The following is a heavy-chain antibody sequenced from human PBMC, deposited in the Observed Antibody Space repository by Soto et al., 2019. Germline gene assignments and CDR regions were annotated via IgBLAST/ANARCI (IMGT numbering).Heavy chain of an antibody. D-gene: IGHD2-15*01. CDR1: GFTFTNYG. CDR3: ARDKVGTAADF. CDR2: ITGSTGDT. Sequence: VQLVQSGVEVKKPGASVKVSCKASGFTFTNYGISWVRQAPGQGFEWMGWITGSTGDTNYAQKFQDRLAMTTDTSADTAYMELRSLRGDDTAVYYCARDKVGTAADFWGQGTLVTVSS. J-gene: IGHJ4*02. V-gene: IGHV1-18*01.